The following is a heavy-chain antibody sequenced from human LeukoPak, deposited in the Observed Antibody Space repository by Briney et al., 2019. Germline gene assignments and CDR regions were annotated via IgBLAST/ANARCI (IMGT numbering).Heavy chain of an antibody. Sequence: GGSLRLSCAASGFTFSDVWMSWVRQAPGKGLEWVANINQDGRGIYYVDSVKGRFSISRDNTNNLLYLQMNSLRAEDTAMYFCERDSYRSLDYWGQGTLVTVSS. J-gene: IGHJ4*02. V-gene: IGHV3-7*01. CDR2: INQDGRGI. CDR3: ERDSYRSLDY. CDR1: GFTFSDVW. D-gene: IGHD4-11*01.